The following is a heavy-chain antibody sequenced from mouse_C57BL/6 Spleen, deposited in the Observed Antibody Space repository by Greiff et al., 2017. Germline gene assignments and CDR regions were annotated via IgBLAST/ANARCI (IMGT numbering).Heavy chain of an antibody. D-gene: IGHD2-5*01. CDR2: INIGNGYT. Sequence: VHVKQSGAELVRPGSSVKMSCKTSGYTFTSYGINWVKQRPGQGLEWIGFINIGNGYTEYNEKFKGKATLTSDTSSSTAYMQISRLTSENSAIYFGARRSNGWYFDVWGTGTTVTVSS. CDR1: GYTFTSYG. J-gene: IGHJ1*03. CDR3: ARRSNGWYFDV. V-gene: IGHV1-58*01.